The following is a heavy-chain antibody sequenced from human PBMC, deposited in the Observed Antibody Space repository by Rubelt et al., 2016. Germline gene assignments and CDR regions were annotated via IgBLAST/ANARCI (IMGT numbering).Heavy chain of an antibody. CDR1: GFTFSSYA. Sequence: EVQLLESGGGLVQPGGSLRLSCAASGFTFSSYAMSWVRQDPGKGLEWVSAISGSGGSTYYADSVKGRFTISRDNSKNTLDRQMNSLRAEDTAVYYCAKSYDFWSGYFDYWGQGTLVTVSS. CDR3: AKSYDFWSGYFDY. CDR2: ISGSGGST. D-gene: IGHD3-3*01. V-gene: IGHV3-23*01. J-gene: IGHJ4*02.